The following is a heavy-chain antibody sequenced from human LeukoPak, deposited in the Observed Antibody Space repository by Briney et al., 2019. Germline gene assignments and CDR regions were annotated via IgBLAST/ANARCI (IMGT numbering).Heavy chain of an antibody. V-gene: IGHV1-69*04. CDR1: GGTFSSYA. J-gene: IGHJ3*02. Sequence: GASVKVSCKASGGTFSSYAISWVRQAPGQGLEWMGRIIPILGIANYAQKFQGRVTITADKSTSTAYMELSSLRSEDTAVYYCARRGEGIVVVPAAVDDAFDIWGQGTMVTVSS. CDR2: IIPILGIA. D-gene: IGHD2-2*01. CDR3: ARRGEGIVVVPAAVDDAFDI.